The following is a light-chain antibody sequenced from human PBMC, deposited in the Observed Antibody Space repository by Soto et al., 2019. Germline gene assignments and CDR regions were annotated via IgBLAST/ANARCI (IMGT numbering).Light chain of an antibody. CDR3: QQYNKYVT. CDR1: QDVAHY. V-gene: IGKV1-33*01. Sequence: DIQMTQSPSSLSASIGDRVTITCQASQDVAHYLNWYQQKPGKAPRLLIYDVSTLESGVHSRFSGSRSGTRFTLTISSLQPEDLATYYCQQYNKYVTFGQGTKV. CDR2: DVS. J-gene: IGKJ1*01.